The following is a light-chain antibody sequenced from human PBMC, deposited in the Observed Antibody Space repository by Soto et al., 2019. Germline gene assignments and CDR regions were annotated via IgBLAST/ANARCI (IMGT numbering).Light chain of an antibody. Sequence: QSVLTQPASVSGSPGQSITISCTGTSSDVGGYNYVSWYQQHPGKAPKLMIYDVSNRPSGVSNRFSGSKSGNMASLTISGLQAEDEADYYCNSYTSSSTEVFGGGTKLTVL. CDR2: DVS. V-gene: IGLV2-14*01. CDR1: SSDVGGYNY. CDR3: NSYTSSSTEV. J-gene: IGLJ2*01.